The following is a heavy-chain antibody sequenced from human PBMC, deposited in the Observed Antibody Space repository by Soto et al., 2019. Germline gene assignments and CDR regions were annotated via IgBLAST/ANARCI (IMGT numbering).Heavy chain of an antibody. CDR3: ATDLGLALEPLSILYFQQ. CDR1: GYSLNELC. Sequence: GXSVKVSCQVSGYSLNELCMHWGRQPPGKGLEWIGGFDPEEGKMIYAQNFQGRVTMTEDTSTDTAYMELNSLTSEDTAIYYCATDLGLALEPLSILYFQQWGQGTVVTVSS. D-gene: IGHD3-3*01. V-gene: IGHV1-24*01. J-gene: IGHJ1*01. CDR2: FDPEEGKM.